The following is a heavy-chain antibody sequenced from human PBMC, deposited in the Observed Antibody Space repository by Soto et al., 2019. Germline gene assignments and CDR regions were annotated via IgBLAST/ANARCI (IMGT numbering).Heavy chain of an antibody. Sequence: SSVQVSCKASGGTFSSYAISWVRQAPGQGLEWMGGIIPIFGTANYAQKFQGRVTITADESTSTAYMELSSLRSEDTAVYYCARGALLRYFALGYWGQGTLLTVSS. D-gene: IGHD3-9*01. J-gene: IGHJ4*02. CDR1: GGTFSSYA. CDR2: IIPIFGTA. V-gene: IGHV1-69*13. CDR3: ARGALLRYFALGY.